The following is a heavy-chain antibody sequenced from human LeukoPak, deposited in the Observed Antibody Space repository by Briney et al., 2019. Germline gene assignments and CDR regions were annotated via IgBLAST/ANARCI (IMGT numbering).Heavy chain of an antibody. CDR1: RFTFSNYA. V-gene: IGHV3-23*01. CDR3: ARAGGAFGVVIEYYYYMDV. CDR2: ISGSGGST. Sequence: PGGSLRLSCAASRFTFSNYAMSWVRQAPGKGLEWVSAISGSGGSTYYADSVKGRFTISRDNSKNTLYLQMNSLRAEDTAVYYCARAGGAFGVVIEYYYYMDVWGKGTTVTVSS. J-gene: IGHJ6*03. D-gene: IGHD3-3*01.